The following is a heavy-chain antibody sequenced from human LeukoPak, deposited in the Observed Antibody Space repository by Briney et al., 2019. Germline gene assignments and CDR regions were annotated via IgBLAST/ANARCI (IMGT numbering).Heavy chain of an antibody. Sequence: GGSLRLSCAASGFTVSSNDMSWVRQAPGKGLEWVSSISSSSSYIYYADSVKGRFTISRDNAKNSLYLQMNSLRAEDTAVYYCARDGRRSRYFDYQYYYYYMDVWGKGTTVTVPS. CDR1: GFTVSSND. J-gene: IGHJ6*03. CDR2: ISSSSSYI. V-gene: IGHV3-21*01. D-gene: IGHD3-9*01. CDR3: ARDGRRSRYFDYQYYYYYMDV.